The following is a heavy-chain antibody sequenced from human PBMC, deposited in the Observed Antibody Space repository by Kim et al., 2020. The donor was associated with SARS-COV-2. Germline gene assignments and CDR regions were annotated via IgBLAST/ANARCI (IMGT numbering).Heavy chain of an antibody. V-gene: IGHV4-39*01. D-gene: IGHD3-16*01. J-gene: IGHJ4*02. CDR1: GGSISSSSYY. Sequence: SETLSLTCTVSGGSISSSSYYWGWIRQPPGKGLEWIGSMYYSGRAYYNPSLKSRVTMSVDTSKNQFSLKLSSVTAADTALYYCASASYVFDYWGQGTLVTVSS. CDR2: MYYSGRA. CDR3: ASASYVFDY.